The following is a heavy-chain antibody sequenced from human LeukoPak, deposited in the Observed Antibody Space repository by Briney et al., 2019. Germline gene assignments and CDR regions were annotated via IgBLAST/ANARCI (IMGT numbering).Heavy chain of an antibody. J-gene: IGHJ4*02. D-gene: IGHD6-25*01. CDR2: IIPILGIA. Sequence: SVKVSCKASGGTFSSYAISWVRQAPGQGLEWMGRIIPILGIANYAQKFQGRVTITADKSTSTAYMELSSLRSEDTAVYYCARVSRSSSDGYWGQGTLVTVSS. CDR3: ARVSRSSSDGY. CDR1: GGTFSSYA. V-gene: IGHV1-69*04.